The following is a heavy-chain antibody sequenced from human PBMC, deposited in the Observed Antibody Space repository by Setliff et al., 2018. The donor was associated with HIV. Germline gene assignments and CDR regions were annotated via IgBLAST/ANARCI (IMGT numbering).Heavy chain of an antibody. CDR2: ITWRGGVL. CDR3: VKGGTLAGQFYYYMNV. Sequence: PGGSLRLSCEGSGFNFNNYAMHWVRQPPGKGLEWVSGITWRGGVLGYAASAKGRFIISRDNAGSSLHLQMNSLATEDAALYFCVKGGTLAGQFYYYMNVWGKGTTVTVSS. J-gene: IGHJ6*03. V-gene: IGHV3-9*01. CDR1: GFNFNNYA. D-gene: IGHD6-19*01.